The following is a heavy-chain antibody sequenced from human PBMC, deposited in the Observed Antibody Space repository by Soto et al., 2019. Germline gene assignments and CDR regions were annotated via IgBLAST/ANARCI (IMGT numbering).Heavy chain of an antibody. J-gene: IGHJ4*02. D-gene: IGHD2-2*01. CDR1: GFTFSSYA. Sequence: PGGSLRLSCAASGFTFSSYAMSWVRQAPGKGLEWVSAISGSGGSTYYADPVKGRFTISRDNSKNTLYLQMNSLRAEDTAVYYCAKRTSWAEDFDYWGQGTLVTVSS. CDR3: AKRTSWAEDFDY. CDR2: ISGSGGST. V-gene: IGHV3-23*01.